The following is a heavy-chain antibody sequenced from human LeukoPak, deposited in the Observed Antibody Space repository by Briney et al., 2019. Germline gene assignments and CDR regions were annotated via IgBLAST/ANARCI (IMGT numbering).Heavy chain of an antibody. D-gene: IGHD6-19*01. CDR3: ARTSGNSSGWYGYYYYYMDV. Sequence: ASVTVSFKASGGTFSSYAISWVRQAPGQGLEWMGGIIPIFGTANYAQKFQGRVTITTDESTSTAYMELSSLRSEDTAVYYCARTSGNSSGWYGYYYYYMDVWGKGTTVTVSS. J-gene: IGHJ6*03. CDR1: GGTFSSYA. V-gene: IGHV1-69*05. CDR2: IIPIFGTA.